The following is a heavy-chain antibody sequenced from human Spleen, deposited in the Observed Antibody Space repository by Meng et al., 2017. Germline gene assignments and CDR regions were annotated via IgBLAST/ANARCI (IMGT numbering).Heavy chain of an antibody. Sequence: GSLRLSCAVYGGSFSGYYWSWIRQPPGKGLEWIGEINHSGSTNYNPSLKSRVTISVDTSKNQFSLKLSSVTAADTAVYYCARGLGYCSGGSCYSWDDYWGQGTLVTVSS. D-gene: IGHD2-15*01. J-gene: IGHJ4*02. CDR3: ARGLGYCSGGSCYSWDDY. CDR2: INHSGST. CDR1: GGSFSGYY. V-gene: IGHV4-34*01.